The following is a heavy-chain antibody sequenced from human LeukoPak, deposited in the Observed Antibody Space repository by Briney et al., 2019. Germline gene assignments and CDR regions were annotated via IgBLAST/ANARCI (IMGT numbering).Heavy chain of an antibody. J-gene: IGHJ5*02. D-gene: IGHD3-10*01. CDR1: GGSISSYY. CDR3: ARVWFGELSWLDP. V-gene: IGHV4-59*01. CDR2: IYYSGST. Sequence: RASETLSLTCTVSGGSISSYYGSWIRQPPGKGLEWIGYIYYSGSTNYNPSLKSRVTISVDTSKNQFSLKLSSVTAADTAVYYCARVWFGELSWLDPWGQGTLVTVSP.